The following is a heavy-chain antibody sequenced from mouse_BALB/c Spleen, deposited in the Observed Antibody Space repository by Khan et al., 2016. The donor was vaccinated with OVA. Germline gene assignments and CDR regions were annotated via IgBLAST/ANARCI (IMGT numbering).Heavy chain of an antibody. CDR1: GYSITSNYA. V-gene: IGHV3-2*02. Sequence: EVQLQESGHGLVKPSQSLSLTCTVTGYSITSNYAWNWIRQFPGNKLEWMGYISYSDSTSYNPSLKSRISITRDTSQNQFFLQLNSVTTEDTATYYCARGNYYGYYFDYWGQGTTLTVSS. D-gene: IGHD1-1*01. J-gene: IGHJ2*01. CDR3: ARGNYYGYYFDY. CDR2: ISYSDST.